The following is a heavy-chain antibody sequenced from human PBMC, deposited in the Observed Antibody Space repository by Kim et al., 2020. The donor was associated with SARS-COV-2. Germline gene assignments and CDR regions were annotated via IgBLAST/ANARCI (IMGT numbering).Heavy chain of an antibody. V-gene: IGHV4-4*07. CDR2: VYSSGST. Sequence: SETLSLTCTVSGGSISSFYWSWIRQPAGKGLEWIGRVYSSGSTNYNPSLKSRVTMSVDTSKNQFSLKLSSVTAADTAVYYCASRGPYYFEYWGQGTLVTVSS. CDR1: GGSISSFY. CDR3: ASRGPYYFEY. D-gene: IGHD2-15*01. J-gene: IGHJ4*02.